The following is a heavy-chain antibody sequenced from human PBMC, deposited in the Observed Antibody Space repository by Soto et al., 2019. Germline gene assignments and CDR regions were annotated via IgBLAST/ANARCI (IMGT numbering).Heavy chain of an antibody. V-gene: IGHV1-69*12. Sequence: QVQLVQSGAEVKKPGSSVKVSCKASGGTFSSYAISWVRQAPGQGLEWMGGIIPIFGTANYAQKFQGRVTITADESTSTAYMELSSVGSEDTAVYYCARDQPSSTVTTGYFDYWGQGTLVTVSS. CDR2: IIPIFGTA. CDR3: ARDQPSSTVTTGYFDY. J-gene: IGHJ4*02. CDR1: GGTFSSYA. D-gene: IGHD4-17*01.